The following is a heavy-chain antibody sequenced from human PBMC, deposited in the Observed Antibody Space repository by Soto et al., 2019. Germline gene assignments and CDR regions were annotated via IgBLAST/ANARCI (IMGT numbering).Heavy chain of an antibody. J-gene: IGHJ4*02. CDR2: IYYTGTT. Sequence: XETLSLTFTVSGGSVSSSFFYWSWVRQPPGQRLEWIGYIYYTGTTNYNPSLASRVAMSVDTSKKQFTLNLRSLTAADTARYYCARLKTSSGWSLFDSWGQGMLVTGSS. CDR1: GGSVSSSFFY. D-gene: IGHD6-13*01. V-gene: IGHV4-61*01. CDR3: ARLKTSSGWSLFDS.